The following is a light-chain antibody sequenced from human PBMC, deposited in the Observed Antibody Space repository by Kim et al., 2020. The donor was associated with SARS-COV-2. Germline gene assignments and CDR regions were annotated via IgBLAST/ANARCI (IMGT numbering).Light chain of an antibody. Sequence: TSVGDRVTITCRASQGISNYLAWYQQKPGKVPKLLIYAASALQSGVPSRFSGSGSGTDFTLTITSLQPEDVAVYYCQQCQGAPWTFGRGTKVDIK. CDR2: AAS. CDR3: QQCQGAPWT. J-gene: IGKJ1*01. CDR1: QGISNY. V-gene: IGKV1-27*01.